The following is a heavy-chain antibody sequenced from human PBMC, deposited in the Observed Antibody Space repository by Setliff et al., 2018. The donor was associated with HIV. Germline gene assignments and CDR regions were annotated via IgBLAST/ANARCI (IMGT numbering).Heavy chain of an antibody. Sequence: PSETLTLTCTVSGDSISTDYWSWIRQPPGKGLEWLGHIYYSGSTNYNPSLKSRVTISVDTSKNQFSLKLSSVTAADTAVYYCEVAGQWGQGTLVTVSS. V-gene: IGHV4-59*01. CDR2: IYYSGST. CDR3: EVAGQ. D-gene: IGHD6-19*01. J-gene: IGHJ4*02. CDR1: GDSISTDY.